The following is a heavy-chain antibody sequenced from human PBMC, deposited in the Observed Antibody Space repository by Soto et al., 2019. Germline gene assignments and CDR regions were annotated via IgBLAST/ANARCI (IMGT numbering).Heavy chain of an antibody. J-gene: IGHJ5*02. CDR2: IYHSGST. CDR1: GGSISSGGYS. D-gene: IGHD3-10*01. CDR3: ARVNAESYYNNWFDP. V-gene: IGHV4-30-2*01. Sequence: SETLSLTCAVSGGSISSGGYSWSWIRQPPGKGLEWIGYIYHSGSTYYNPSLESRVTISVDRSKNQFSLNLSSVTAADTAVYYCARVNAESYYNNWFDPWGQGTLVTVSS.